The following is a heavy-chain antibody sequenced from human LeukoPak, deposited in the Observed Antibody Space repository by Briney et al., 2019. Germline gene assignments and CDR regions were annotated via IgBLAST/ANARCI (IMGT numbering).Heavy chain of an antibody. D-gene: IGHD3-16*01. V-gene: IGHV4-59*01. CDR1: ADSITTYQ. Sequence: PSETLSLTCTVSADSITTYQWSWIRQPPGKGLEWIGYISYSGATMYNPSLRSRVIISIDTSKNQFSLKLSSVTAADTAVYYCARVGRGDHTWGSYSFDYWGQETLVTVSS. CDR2: ISYSGAT. CDR3: ARVGRGDHTWGSYSFDY. J-gene: IGHJ4*02.